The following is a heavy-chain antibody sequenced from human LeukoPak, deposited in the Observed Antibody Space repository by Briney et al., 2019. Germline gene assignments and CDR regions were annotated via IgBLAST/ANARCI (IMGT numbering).Heavy chain of an antibody. CDR1: GGSISSGGYY. V-gene: IGHV4-31*03. J-gene: IGHJ4*02. Sequence: SETLSLTCTVSGGSISSGGYYWSWIPQHPGKGLEWIGYIYYSGSTYYNPSLKSRVTISVDTSKNQFSLKLSSVTAADTAVYYCARVDCSGGSCYNYYFDYWGQGTLVTVSS. CDR3: ARVDCSGGSCYNYYFDY. CDR2: IYYSGST. D-gene: IGHD2-15*01.